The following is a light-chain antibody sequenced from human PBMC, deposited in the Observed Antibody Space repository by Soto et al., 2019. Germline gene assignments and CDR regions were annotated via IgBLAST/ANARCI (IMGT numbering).Light chain of an antibody. CDR3: IQALETPFT. J-gene: IGKJ3*01. CDR2: LGS. Sequence: DIVVTQSPLPLPVTPGEPASISCRSSQNLLHTNGYNYLDWYVQKPGQSPQLLIYLGSNRASGVPDRFSGSGSGTDFTLKISRVEAEDVGVYYCIQALETPFTFGPGTKVEIK. CDR1: QNLLHTNGYNY. V-gene: IGKV2-28*01.